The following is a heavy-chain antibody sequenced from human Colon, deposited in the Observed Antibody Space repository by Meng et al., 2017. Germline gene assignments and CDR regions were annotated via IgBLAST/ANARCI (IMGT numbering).Heavy chain of an antibody. CDR1: WFTFSGSA. CDR2: IRAKPNDYAT. D-gene: IGHD1-14*01. CDR3: STGDYCGF. J-gene: IGHJ4*02. V-gene: IGHV3-73*02. Sequence: EWQLWGAGVGSVRAGGSLDFSCVGSWFTFSGSAMNWVRQTSGKGLEWVGRIRAKPNDYATAYAPSVRGRFTISRDDSKNTVYLQMNSLKIEDTAVYYCSTGDYCGFWGQGTLVTVSS.